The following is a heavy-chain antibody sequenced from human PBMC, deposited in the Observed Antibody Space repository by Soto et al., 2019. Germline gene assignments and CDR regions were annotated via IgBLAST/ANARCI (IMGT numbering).Heavy chain of an antibody. D-gene: IGHD6-13*01. CDR3: ARYNAASGTYYFDF. J-gene: IGHJ4*02. CDR2: INHRGSA. Sequence: SETLSLTCAVSGASVSSTDWWSLVRQPPGKGPEWIGEINHRGSANYNPSLKGRVTISVDTSKSQFSLRLTSVTAADTAVYYCARYNAASGTYYFDFWGQGALVTVSS. V-gene: IGHV4-4*02. CDR1: GASVSSTDW.